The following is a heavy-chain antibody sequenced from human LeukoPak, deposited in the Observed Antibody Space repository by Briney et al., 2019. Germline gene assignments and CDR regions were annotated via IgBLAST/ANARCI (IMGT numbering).Heavy chain of an antibody. D-gene: IGHD3-3*01. CDR3: ARVGTKHYDFWSGYFDYYYYYYMDV. V-gene: IGHV7-4-1*02. J-gene: IGHJ6*03. CDR2: INTNTGNP. CDR1: GYTFTSYA. Sequence: GASVKVSCKASGYTFTSYAMNWVRQAPGQGLEWMGWINTNTGNPTYAQGFTGRFVFSLDTSVSTAYLQISSLKAEDTAVYYCARVGTKHYDFWSGYFDYYYYYYMDVWGKGTTVTVSS.